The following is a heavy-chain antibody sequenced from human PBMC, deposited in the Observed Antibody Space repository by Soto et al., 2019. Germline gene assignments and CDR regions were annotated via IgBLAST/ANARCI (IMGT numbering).Heavy chain of an antibody. CDR1: GGSVSSGSYY. J-gene: IGHJ2*01. Sequence: KPXETLSLSGAVSGGSVSSGSYYWSWIRQPPGKGLEWIGYIYYSGSTNYNPSLKSRVTISVDTSKNQFSLKLSSVTAADTAVYYCARAMSHDYYDSSGYYSGWYFDLWGRGTMVTSPQ. CDR3: ARAMSHDYYDSSGYYSGWYFDL. CDR2: IYYSGST. V-gene: IGHV4-61*01. D-gene: IGHD3-22*01.